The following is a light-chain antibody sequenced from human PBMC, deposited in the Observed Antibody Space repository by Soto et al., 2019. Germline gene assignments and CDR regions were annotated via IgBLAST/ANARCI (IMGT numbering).Light chain of an antibody. CDR3: QSYDSSLSGYV. J-gene: IGLJ1*01. CDR1: SSNIGAGYD. CDR2: GNS. Sequence: QSVLTQPPSVSGAPGQRVTISCTGSSSNIGAGYDVPWYQQLPGTAPKLLIYGNSNRPSGVPDRFSGSKSGTSASLAITGLQDEDKADYYCQSYDSSLSGYVFGTGTKLTVL. V-gene: IGLV1-40*01.